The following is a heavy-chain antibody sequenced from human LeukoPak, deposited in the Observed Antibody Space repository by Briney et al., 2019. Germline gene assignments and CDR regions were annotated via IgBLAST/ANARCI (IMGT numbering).Heavy chain of an antibody. V-gene: IGHV1-2*02. J-gene: IGHJ4*02. Sequence: ASVKVSCKASGYTFTGYYIHWVRQAPAQGLEWMGRINPNSGGTSYAQKFQGRVTVTRDTSTTTVYMELSSLRSEDTAVYYCARGRPGSGWSFDYWGQGTLVTVSS. CDR1: GYTFTGYY. CDR2: INPNSGGT. CDR3: ARGRPGSGWSFDY. D-gene: IGHD6-19*01.